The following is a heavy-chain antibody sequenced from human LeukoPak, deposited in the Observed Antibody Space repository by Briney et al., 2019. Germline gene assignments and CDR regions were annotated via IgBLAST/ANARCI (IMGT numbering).Heavy chain of an antibody. V-gene: IGHV1-69*13. Sequence: SVKVSCKASGGTFSSYATSWVRQAPGQGLEWMGGIIPIFGTANYAQKFQGRVTITADESTSTAYMELSSLRSEDTAVYYCAMGAGAFGGVIVNFDYWGQGTLVTVSS. CDR2: IIPIFGTA. D-gene: IGHD3-16*02. CDR3: AMGAGAFGGVIVNFDY. J-gene: IGHJ4*02. CDR1: GGTFSSYA.